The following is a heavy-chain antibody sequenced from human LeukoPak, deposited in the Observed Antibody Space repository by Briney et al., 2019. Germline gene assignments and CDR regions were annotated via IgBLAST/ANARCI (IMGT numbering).Heavy chain of an antibody. V-gene: IGHV3-48*04. CDR1: GFDFTGNH. Sequence: GGSLRLSCAASGFDFTGNHMNWVRQVPGKGLEWLSYISASSRTIHYADSVKGRFTVSRDNAENSLYLQMDSLRVEYTAIYYCAKSRGWFEVLDVWGQGTLVTVSS. CDR2: ISASSRTI. D-gene: IGHD3-10*01. J-gene: IGHJ3*01. CDR3: AKSRGWFEVLDV.